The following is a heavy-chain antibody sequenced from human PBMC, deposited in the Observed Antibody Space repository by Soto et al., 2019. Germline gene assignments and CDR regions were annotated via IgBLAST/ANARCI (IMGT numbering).Heavy chain of an antibody. J-gene: IGHJ4*02. D-gene: IGHD3-22*01. CDR1: GGSISSGDYY. Sequence: QVQLQESGPGLVKPSQTLSLTCTVSGGSISSGDYYWSWIRQPPGKGLEWIGYIYYSGSTYYNPSLKYRVTRSVDPSKSQFSLKLSSVTAADPDVYYCASLDRSGYSPFDYWGQGTLVTVS. CDR2: IYYSGST. V-gene: IGHV4-30-4*01. CDR3: ASLDRSGYSPFDY.